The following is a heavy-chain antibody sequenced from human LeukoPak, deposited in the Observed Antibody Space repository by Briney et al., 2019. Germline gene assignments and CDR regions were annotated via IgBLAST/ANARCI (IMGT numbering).Heavy chain of an antibody. V-gene: IGHV3-21*01. CDR3: ARGSGSGTYYPRFDY. CDR1: GFTFSSYS. Sequence: GGSLRLSCAASGFTFSSYSMNWVRQAPGKGLEWVSSISTSSTYIYYADSVKGRFTISRDNAKNSLYLQMNSLRAEDTAVYYCARGSGSGTYYPRFDYWGQGSLATVSS. CDR2: ISTSSTYI. D-gene: IGHD3-10*01. J-gene: IGHJ4*02.